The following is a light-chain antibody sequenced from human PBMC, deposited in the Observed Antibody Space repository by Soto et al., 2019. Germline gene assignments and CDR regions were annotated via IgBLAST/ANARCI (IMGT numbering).Light chain of an antibody. Sequence: DIVMTQSPLSLPVTPGEPASISCRSSQSLLHSNGNNYVDWYLQKPGQSPQLLIYLGSNRDSGVPDRFSGSGSGTDFTLKISRVEAEDVVLYYCMQARQTPITFGQGTRLEIK. CDR1: QSLLHSNGNNY. V-gene: IGKV2-28*01. CDR3: MQARQTPIT. J-gene: IGKJ5*01. CDR2: LGS.